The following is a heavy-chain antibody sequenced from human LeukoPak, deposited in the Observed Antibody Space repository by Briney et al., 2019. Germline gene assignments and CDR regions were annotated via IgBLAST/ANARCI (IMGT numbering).Heavy chain of an antibody. D-gene: IGHD3-22*01. CDR1: GFTFDDYA. CDR2: ISWNSGSI. CDR3: AKDGDSSGYLSYFDY. Sequence: SLRLSCAASGFTFDDYAMHWVRQAPGKGLEWVSGISWNSGSIGYADSVKGRFTISRDNAKNSLYLQMNSLRAEDTALYYCAKDGDSSGYLSYFDYWGQGTLVTVSS. J-gene: IGHJ4*02. V-gene: IGHV3-9*01.